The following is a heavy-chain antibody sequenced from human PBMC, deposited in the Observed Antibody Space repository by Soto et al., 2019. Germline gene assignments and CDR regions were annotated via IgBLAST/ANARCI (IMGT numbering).Heavy chain of an antibody. CDR3: ARGGYGDPSGYYYYYMDV. Sequence: GESLKISCKGSGYSFTSYWIGWVRQMPGKGLEWMGIIYPGDSDTRCSPSFQGQVTISADKSISTAYLQWSSLKASDTAMYHYARGGYGDPSGYYYYYMDVWGKGTTVTVSS. V-gene: IGHV5-51*01. D-gene: IGHD4-17*01. CDR2: IYPGDSDT. CDR1: GYSFTSYW. J-gene: IGHJ6*03.